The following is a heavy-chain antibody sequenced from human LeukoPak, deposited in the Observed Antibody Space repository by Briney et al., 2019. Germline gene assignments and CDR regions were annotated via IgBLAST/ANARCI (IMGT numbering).Heavy chain of an antibody. CDR3: ARGSGSYGVPFDY. V-gene: IGHV3-66*02. D-gene: IGHD1-26*01. Sequence: PGGSLRLSCAASGFTVSSNYMSWVRQAPGKGLEWVSVIYSGGSTYYADSVKGRFTISRDNSKNTLYLQMNSLRAEDTAVYYCARGSGSYGVPFDYLGQGTLVTVSS. CDR2: IYSGGST. J-gene: IGHJ4*02. CDR1: GFTVSSNY.